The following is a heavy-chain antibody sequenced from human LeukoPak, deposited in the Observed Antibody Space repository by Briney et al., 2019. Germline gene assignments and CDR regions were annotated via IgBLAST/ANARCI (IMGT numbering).Heavy chain of an antibody. V-gene: IGHV4-30-4*08. CDR1: GGSISSGDYY. D-gene: IGHD3-22*01. CDR3: ARVPWGDYYDSSGYYP. Sequence: SETLSLTCTVSGGSISSGDYYWSWIRQPPGKGLEWIGYIYYSGSTYYNPSLKSRVTISVDTSKNQFSLKLSSVTAADTAVYYCARVPWGDYYDSSGYYPWGQGTLVTVSS. J-gene: IGHJ5*02. CDR2: IYYSGST.